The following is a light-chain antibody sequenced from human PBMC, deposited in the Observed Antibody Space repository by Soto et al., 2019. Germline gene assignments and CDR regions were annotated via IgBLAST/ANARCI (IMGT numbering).Light chain of an antibody. V-gene: IGLV2-14*03. Sequence: QAVVTQPASVSGSPGQSITISCTGTSSDIGTYNFVSWYQQHPDKAPKLMIYDVRNRPSGVSNRFSGSKSGNTASLTISGLQAEDEADYYCSSYTGSASYVFGTGTKLTVL. J-gene: IGLJ1*01. CDR3: SSYTGSASYV. CDR1: SSDIGTYNF. CDR2: DVR.